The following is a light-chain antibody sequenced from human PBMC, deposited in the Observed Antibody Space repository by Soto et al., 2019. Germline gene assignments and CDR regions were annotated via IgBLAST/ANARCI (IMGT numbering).Light chain of an antibody. J-gene: IGKJ5*01. CDR1: QIIKTFY. Sequence: VLTQSPGTLSLSPGETATLSCRASQIIKTFYFGWYQQKPGQSPRLLIYGVYSRATGTPDRFSGSGSGTDFTLTISRLEPEDSAGYYCQFYGSTLITFGQGTRLEIK. CDR3: QFYGSTLIT. V-gene: IGKV3-20*01. CDR2: GVY.